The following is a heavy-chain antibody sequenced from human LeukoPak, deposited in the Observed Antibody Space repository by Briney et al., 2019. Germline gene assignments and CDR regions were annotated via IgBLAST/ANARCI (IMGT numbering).Heavy chain of an antibody. CDR3: ARWDGYSSSPDY. D-gene: IGHD6-13*01. CDR2: INPNSADT. CDR1: GYSFTGYY. Sequence: ASVKVSCKASGYSFTGYYMHWVRQAPGQGLEWIGWINPNSADTGYAQKFQGRVTMTRDMSISTIYMELTRLRSDDTALYYCARWDGYSSSPDYWGQGTLVTVSS. J-gene: IGHJ4*02. V-gene: IGHV1-2*02.